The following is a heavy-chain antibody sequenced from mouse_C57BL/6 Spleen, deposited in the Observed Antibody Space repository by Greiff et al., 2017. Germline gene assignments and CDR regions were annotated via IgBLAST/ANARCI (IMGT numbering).Heavy chain of an antibody. V-gene: IGHV5-16*01. CDR2: LTYDGSST. CDR1: GFTFSDYY. CDR3: ARDRGNNYAMDY. Sequence: EVQRVESEGGLVQPGSSIKLSCTASGFTFSDYYMAWVRQVPETGLEWVANLTYDGSSTYYLDSLKSRFIISRDNAKNILYLQMSSLKSEDTATYYCARDRGNNYAMDYWGQGTSVTVSS. D-gene: IGHD2-1*01. J-gene: IGHJ4*01.